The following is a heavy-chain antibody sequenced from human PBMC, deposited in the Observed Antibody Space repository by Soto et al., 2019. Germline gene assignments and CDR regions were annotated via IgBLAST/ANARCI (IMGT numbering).Heavy chain of an antibody. CDR2: IYYSGST. CDR1: GASISSGDCY. V-gene: IGHV4-31*03. Sequence: SETLSLTSPVSGASISSGDCYWSWVRQHPGKGLEWIGYIYYSGSTYYNPSLKSRLSISVDTSKNQFSLKLSSVTAADTAVYYCASIYDSSGYYYGNNWLDPWGQGTLVTVSS. J-gene: IGHJ5*02. CDR3: ASIYDSSGYYYGNNWLDP. D-gene: IGHD3-22*01.